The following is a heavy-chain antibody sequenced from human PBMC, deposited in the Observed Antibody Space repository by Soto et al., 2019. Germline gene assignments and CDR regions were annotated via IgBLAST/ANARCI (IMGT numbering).Heavy chain of an antibody. Sequence: ASVKVSCKASGYTFTSYAMHWVRQAPGQRLEWMGWINAGNGDTKYSQKLQGRFTITGDTSANTAFMDLSSLRSEDTAVYYCARALSSNRYGGSDYWGQGTLVIVYS. J-gene: IGHJ4*02. CDR2: INAGNGDT. D-gene: IGHD6-13*01. CDR1: GYTFTSYA. V-gene: IGHV1-3*01. CDR3: ARALSSNRYGGSDY.